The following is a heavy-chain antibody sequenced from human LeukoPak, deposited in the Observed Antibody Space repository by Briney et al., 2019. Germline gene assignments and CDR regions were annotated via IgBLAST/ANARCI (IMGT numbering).Heavy chain of an antibody. CDR1: VGIFSSYA. V-gene: IGHV1-69*01. J-gene: IGHJ6*03. CDR3: ARGLRSIAARYYYYYMDV. Sequence: GSSVNVSCKASVGIFSSYAISWVRQAPGQGLEWMGGIIPMFGTANYVQKFQGRVTISADEATSTAYMELSSLRSEDTAVYYCARGLRSIAARYYYYYMDVWGKGTTVTVSS. D-gene: IGHD6-6*01. CDR2: IIPMFGTA.